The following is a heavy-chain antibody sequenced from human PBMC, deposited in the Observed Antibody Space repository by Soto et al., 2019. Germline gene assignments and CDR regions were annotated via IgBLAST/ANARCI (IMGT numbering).Heavy chain of an antibody. Sequence: SETLSLTCTVSGCSVSSGSYYWSWIRQPPGKGLEWIGYIYYSGSTNYNPSLKSRVTISVDTSKNQFSLKLRAVTAADTAVYYCARDHRIPGTTRGWGMDVWRQRTTVTVSS. J-gene: IGHJ6*02. CDR3: ARDHRIPGTTRGWGMDV. CDR1: GCSVSSGSYY. V-gene: IGHV4-61*01. CDR2: IYYSGST. D-gene: IGHD1-7*01.